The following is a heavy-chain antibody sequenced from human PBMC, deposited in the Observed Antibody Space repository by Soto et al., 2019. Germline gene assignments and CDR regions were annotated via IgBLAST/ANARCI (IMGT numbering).Heavy chain of an antibody. CDR1: GYTFTSYD. Sequence: ASVKVSCKASGYTFTSYDINWVRQATGQGLEWMGWINPNSGNTGYAQKFQGRVTMTRNTSISTAYMELSSLRSEDTAVYYCARGSSIAGAGFKPFGGMDVWGQGTTVTVSS. CDR3: ARGSSIAGAGFKPFGGMDV. V-gene: IGHV1-8*01. D-gene: IGHD6-19*01. J-gene: IGHJ6*02. CDR2: INPNSGNT.